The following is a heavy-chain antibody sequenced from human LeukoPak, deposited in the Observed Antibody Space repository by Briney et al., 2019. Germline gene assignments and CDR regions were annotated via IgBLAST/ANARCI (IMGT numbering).Heavy chain of an antibody. V-gene: IGHV4-59*11. CDR1: GGSISPLY. J-gene: IGHJ4*02. CDR3: ARGGVAAKYYFDF. D-gene: IGHD3-10*01. Sequence: PSETLSLTCTVSGGSISPLYWGWIRQAPGKGVEFIGYIYYSGSTNFNPSLKSRVTLSVDTSKSQISLKLTSVTAADTAVYYCARGGVAAKYYFDFWGQGTLVTVSS. CDR2: IYYSGST.